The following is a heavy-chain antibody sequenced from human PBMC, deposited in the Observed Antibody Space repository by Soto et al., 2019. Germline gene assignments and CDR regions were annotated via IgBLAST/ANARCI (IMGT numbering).Heavy chain of an antibody. Sequence: GGSLRLSCAASGFTFSSYVMTWVRQAPGKGLEWVSSISGSGDGTYYADSVKDRFTFSRDNSKNTVYLQMNSLRAEDTAVYFCTKARAGSVWYEDHWGRGTLVTVSS. CDR1: GFTFSSYV. V-gene: IGHV3-23*01. CDR3: TKARAGSVWYEDH. J-gene: IGHJ4*01. D-gene: IGHD6-19*01. CDR2: ISGSGDGT.